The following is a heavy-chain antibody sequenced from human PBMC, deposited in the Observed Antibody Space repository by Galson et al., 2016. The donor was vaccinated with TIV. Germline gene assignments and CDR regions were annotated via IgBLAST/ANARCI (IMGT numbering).Heavy chain of an antibody. CDR1: GYIFINYY. D-gene: IGHD7-27*01. Sequence: SVKVSCKASGYIFINYYIHWVRQAPGQGLEWLGWFNPDSGATRYAQKFQGRVTMTRDTSISTAYMEQRRLISDDTAVYYCARVNWARAFDYWGQGTQVTVSS. CDR3: ARVNWARAFDY. J-gene: IGHJ4*02. CDR2: FNPDSGAT. V-gene: IGHV1-2*02.